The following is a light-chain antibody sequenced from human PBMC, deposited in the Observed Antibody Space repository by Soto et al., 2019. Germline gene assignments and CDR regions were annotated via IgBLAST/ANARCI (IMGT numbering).Light chain of an antibody. V-gene: IGKV3-20*01. CDR2: DAY. J-gene: IGKJ1*01. CDR3: QQYGSSPVS. CDR1: QSIGSY. Sequence: EIVLTQSPATLSLSLGERATLSCRASQSIGSYLAWYQHKLGQPPRLLIYDAYSRATGIPDRFSGSGSGTDFTLTISRLEPEDFAVYYCQQYGSSPVSFGQGTKVDI.